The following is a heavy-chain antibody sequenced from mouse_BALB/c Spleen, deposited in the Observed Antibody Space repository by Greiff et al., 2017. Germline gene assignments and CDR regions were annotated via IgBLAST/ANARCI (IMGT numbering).Heavy chain of an antibody. CDR2: IWAGGST. V-gene: IGHV2-9*02. CDR1: GFSLTSYG. Sequence: QVQLQQSGPGLVAPSQSLSITCTVSGFSLTSYGVHWVRQPPGKGLEWLGVIWAGGSTNYNSALMSRLSISKDNSKSQVFLKMNSLQTDDTAMYYCARGGPPPVDYAMDYWGQGTSVTVSS. D-gene: IGHD1-1*01. J-gene: IGHJ4*01. CDR3: ARGGPPPVDYAMDY.